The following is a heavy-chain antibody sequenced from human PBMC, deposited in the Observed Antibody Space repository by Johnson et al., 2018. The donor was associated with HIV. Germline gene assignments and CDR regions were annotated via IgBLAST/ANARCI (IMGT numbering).Heavy chain of an antibody. D-gene: IGHD2-21*02. CDR3: AKECGGDCYDAFDI. V-gene: IGHV3-30*02. CDR1: GFTFRSYG. Sequence: QMQLVESGGGVVQPGGSLRLSCEVSGFTFRSYGMHWVRQAPGKGLEWVAFIRYDGNNKSYADSVKGRFTISRDNSRSTLYLQMNSLRAEDTAAYYCAKECGGDCYDAFDIWGQGTMVTVSS. J-gene: IGHJ3*02. CDR2: IRYDGNNK.